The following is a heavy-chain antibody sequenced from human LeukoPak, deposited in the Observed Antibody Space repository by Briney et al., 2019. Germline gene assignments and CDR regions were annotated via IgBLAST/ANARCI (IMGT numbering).Heavy chain of an antibody. CDR1: GFTFSSYA. CDR2: ISGSGGST. D-gene: IGHD3-3*01. CDR3: AKVRRGGDFWFRALDY. Sequence: GGSLRLSCAASGFTFSSYAMSWVRQAPGKGLEWVSAISGSGGSTYYADSVKGRFTISRDNSKNTLYLQMNSLRAEDTAVYYCAKVRRGGDFWFRALDYWGQGTLVTVSS. V-gene: IGHV3-23*01. J-gene: IGHJ4*02.